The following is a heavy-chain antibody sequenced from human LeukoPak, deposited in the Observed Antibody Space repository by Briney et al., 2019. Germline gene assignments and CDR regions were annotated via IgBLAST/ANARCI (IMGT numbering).Heavy chain of an antibody. CDR3: ARAPDILTGYYSPGARWYFDL. CDR1: GGSISRYY. V-gene: IGHV4-59*01. J-gene: IGHJ2*01. D-gene: IGHD3-9*01. CDR2: IYDSGST. Sequence: PSETLSLTCTVSGGSISRYYWSWIRQPPGKGLEWIGYIYDSGSTNYNPSLKSRVTISVDTSKNQFSLKLSSVTAADTAVYYCARAPDILTGYYSPGARWYFDLWGRGTLVTVSS.